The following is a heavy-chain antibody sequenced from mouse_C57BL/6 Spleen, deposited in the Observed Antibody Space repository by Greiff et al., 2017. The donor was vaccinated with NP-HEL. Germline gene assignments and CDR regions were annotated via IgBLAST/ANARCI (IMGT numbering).Heavy chain of an antibody. Sequence: QVQLKESGAELVRPGSSVKLSCKASGYTFTSYWMHWVKQRPIQGLEWIGNIDPSDSETHYNQKFKDKATLTVDKSSSTAYMQLSSLTSEDSAVYYCALTGSPYWYFDVWGTGTTVTVSS. CDR1: GYTFTSYW. V-gene: IGHV1-52*01. CDR2: IDPSDSET. J-gene: IGHJ1*03. CDR3: ALTGSPYWYFDV. D-gene: IGHD4-1*01.